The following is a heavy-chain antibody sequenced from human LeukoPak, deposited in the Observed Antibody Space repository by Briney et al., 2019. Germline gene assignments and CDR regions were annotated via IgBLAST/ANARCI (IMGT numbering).Heavy chain of an antibody. CDR2: IRYDGGNK. J-gene: IGHJ4*02. CDR1: GLTFSHYG. Sequence: GGSLRLSCATSGLTFSHYGMHWVRQSPGKGLEWVAFIRYDGGNKYYADSVKGRFTISRDNSKNTLYLQMNSLRAEDTAVYYCAKDGVGAAMPLYYFDYWGQGTLVTVSS. CDR3: AKDGVGAAMPLYYFDY. D-gene: IGHD1-26*01. V-gene: IGHV3-30*02.